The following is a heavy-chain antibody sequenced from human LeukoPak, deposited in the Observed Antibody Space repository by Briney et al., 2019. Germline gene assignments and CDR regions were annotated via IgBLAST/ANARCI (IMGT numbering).Heavy chain of an antibody. J-gene: IGHJ2*01. CDR2: VSTSGTT. CDR3: AKGCRDGYRNYWYFDL. D-gene: IGHD5-24*01. CDR1: GGSISSGSYY. Sequence: SETPSLTCTVSGGSISSGSYYWSWIRQPAGKRLEWIGRVSTSGTTNYNPSLKSRVTILVGTSKNQFSLKLSSVTAADTAVYYCAKGCRDGYRNYWYFDLWGRGTLVTVSS. V-gene: IGHV4-61*02.